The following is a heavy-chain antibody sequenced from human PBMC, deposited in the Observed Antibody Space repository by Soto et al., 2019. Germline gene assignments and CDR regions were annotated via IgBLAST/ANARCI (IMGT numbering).Heavy chain of an antibody. Sequence: EVQLVESGGGLVKPGGSLRLSCAASGFTFSSYSMNWVRQAPGKGLEWVSSISSSSSYIYYADSVKGRFTISRDNAKNSLYLQMNSLRAEDTAVYYCAREPRGSGRRYYFDYWGQGTLVTVSS. V-gene: IGHV3-21*01. CDR2: ISSSSSYI. CDR3: AREPRGSGRRYYFDY. D-gene: IGHD3-10*01. CDR1: GFTFSSYS. J-gene: IGHJ4*02.